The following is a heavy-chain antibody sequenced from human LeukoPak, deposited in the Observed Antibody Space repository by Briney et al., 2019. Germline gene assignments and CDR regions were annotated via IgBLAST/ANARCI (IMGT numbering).Heavy chain of an antibody. CDR2: MSGSGGST. CDR3: AKDQGDFVVVVAAYYYYGMDV. J-gene: IGHJ6*04. D-gene: IGHD2-15*01. V-gene: IGHV3-23*01. CDR1: GFTFRRYA. Sequence: GGSLRLSCVASGFTFRRYAMSWVRQAPGKGLEWGAGMSGSGGSTYHAESVKDRFTISRDNSKSTLYLQMNSLRDEDTAVYFCAKDQGDFVVVVAAYYYYGMDVWGKGTTVTVSS.